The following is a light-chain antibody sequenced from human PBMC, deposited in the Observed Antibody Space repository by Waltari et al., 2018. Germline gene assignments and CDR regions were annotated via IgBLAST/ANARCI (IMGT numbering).Light chain of an antibody. J-gene: IGLJ2*01. CDR1: SSNIGSKT. CDR2: SNN. V-gene: IGLV1-44*01. CDR3: AAWDDSLNGPV. Sequence: QSVLTQPPSASGTPGQRVTISCSGSSSNIGSKTVTWYQQLPGTAPQLLIYSNNQRPSGVPDRFSGSKSGTSASLAISGLQSEDEADYYCAAWDDSLNGPVFGGGTKLTVL.